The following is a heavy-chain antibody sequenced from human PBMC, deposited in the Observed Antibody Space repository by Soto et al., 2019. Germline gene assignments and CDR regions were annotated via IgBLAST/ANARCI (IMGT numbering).Heavy chain of an antibody. D-gene: IGHD3-3*01. V-gene: IGHV1-18*04. Sequence: ASVEVACTASGDTFTIYGISWVRQAPGQGLEWMGWISAYNGNTNYAQKLQGRVTMTTDTSTSTAYMELRSLRSDDTAVYYCARETFNDFWSGSPGYYGMDVWGQGTTVTVSS. CDR3: ARETFNDFWSGSPGYYGMDV. J-gene: IGHJ6*02. CDR2: ISAYNGNT. CDR1: GDTFTIYG.